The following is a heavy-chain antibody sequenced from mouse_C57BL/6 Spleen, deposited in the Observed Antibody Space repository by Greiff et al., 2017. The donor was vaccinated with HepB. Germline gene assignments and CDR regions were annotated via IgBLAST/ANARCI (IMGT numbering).Heavy chain of an antibody. CDR2: IRNKANGYTT. CDR3: ARYYYGSSSYWYFDV. CDR1: GFTFTDYY. J-gene: IGHJ1*03. Sequence: DVMLVESGGGLVQPGGSLSLSCAASGFTFTDYYMSWVRQPPGKALEWLGFIRNKANGYTTEYSASVKGRFTISRDNSQSILYLQMNALRAEDSATYYCARYYYGSSSYWYFDVWGTGTTVTVSS. V-gene: IGHV7-3*01. D-gene: IGHD1-1*01.